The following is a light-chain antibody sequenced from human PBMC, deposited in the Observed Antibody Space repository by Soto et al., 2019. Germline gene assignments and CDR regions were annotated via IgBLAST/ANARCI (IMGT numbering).Light chain of an antibody. V-gene: IGKV3-20*01. Sequence: EIVLTQSPGTLSLSPGERATLSCRASQSVSSSYLAWYRQKPGQAPRLLIYCASGRATGIPDRFSGSGSGTDFTLTISRLEPEDFAVYYCQQYGTSPEITFGGGTKVEIK. CDR2: CAS. J-gene: IGKJ4*01. CDR1: QSVSSSY. CDR3: QQYGTSPEIT.